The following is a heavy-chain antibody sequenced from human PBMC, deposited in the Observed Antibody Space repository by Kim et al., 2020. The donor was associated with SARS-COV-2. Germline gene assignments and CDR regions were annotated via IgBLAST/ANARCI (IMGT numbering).Heavy chain of an antibody. Sequence: NPSLKSRVTISVDTSKNQFSLKLSSVTAADTAVYYCARQPKYSSSWYSYYWGQGTLVTVSS. V-gene: IGHV4-39*01. J-gene: IGHJ4*02. D-gene: IGHD6-13*01. CDR3: ARQPKYSSSWYSYY.